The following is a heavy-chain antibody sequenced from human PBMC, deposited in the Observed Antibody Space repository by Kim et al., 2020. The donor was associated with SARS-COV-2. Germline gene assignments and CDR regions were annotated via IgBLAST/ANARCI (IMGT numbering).Heavy chain of an antibody. V-gene: IGHV6-1*01. CDR1: GDSVSSNSAA. Sequence: SQTLSLTCAISGDSVSSNSAAWNWIRQSPSRGLEWLGRTYYRSKWYNDYAVSVKSRITINPDTSKNQFSLQLNSVTPEDTAVYYCARDRRGSWYETLHNWFDPWGQGTLVTVSS. J-gene: IGHJ5*02. CDR2: TYYRSKWYN. D-gene: IGHD6-13*01. CDR3: ARDRRGSWYETLHNWFDP.